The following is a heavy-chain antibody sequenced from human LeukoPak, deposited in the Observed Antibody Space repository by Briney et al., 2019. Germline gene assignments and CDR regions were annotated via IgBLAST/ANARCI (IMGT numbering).Heavy chain of an antibody. CDR2: IYYTGST. CDR1: GGSIDTYY. Sequence: KPSETLSLTCTVSGGSIDTYYWTWIRQPPGKGLEYIAYIYYTGSTAYNPSFKSRVRMSLDTSKNQFSLVLNSVTAADTAVYYCARGRYGGGWYDYWGQGTLVTVSS. V-gene: IGHV4-59*01. J-gene: IGHJ4*02. D-gene: IGHD6-19*01. CDR3: ARGRYGGGWYDY.